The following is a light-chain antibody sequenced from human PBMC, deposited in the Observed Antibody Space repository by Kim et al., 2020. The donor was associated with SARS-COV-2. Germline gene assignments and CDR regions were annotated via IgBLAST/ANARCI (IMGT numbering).Light chain of an antibody. CDR2: ASS. Sequence: QSVLTQPPSVSGAPGQRVTISCTGSSSNIGAGSDVHWYQQLPGTAPKLLIYASSYRRLGVPDRFSASKSGTSASLAISGLQAEDEADYYCGAWDDSLNGWVFAGGTQLTVL. CDR3: GAWDDSLNGWV. J-gene: IGLJ3*02. V-gene: IGLV1-40*01. CDR1: SSNIGAGSD.